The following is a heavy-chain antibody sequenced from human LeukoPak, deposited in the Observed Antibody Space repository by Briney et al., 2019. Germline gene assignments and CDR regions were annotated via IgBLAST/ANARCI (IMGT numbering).Heavy chain of an antibody. CDR2: ISSSSSYI. D-gene: IGHD6-6*01. Sequence: GGSLRHSCAASGFTFSSYSMNWVRQAPGKGLEWVSSISSSSSYIYYADSVKGRFTISRDNAKNSLYLQMNSLRAEDTAVYYCARGLSIAARPSPFDYWGQGTLVTVSS. V-gene: IGHV3-21*01. J-gene: IGHJ4*02. CDR3: ARGLSIAARPSPFDY. CDR1: GFTFSSYS.